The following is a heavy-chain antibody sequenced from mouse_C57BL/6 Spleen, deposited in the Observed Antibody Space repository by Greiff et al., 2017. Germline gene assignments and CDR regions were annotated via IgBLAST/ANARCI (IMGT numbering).Heavy chain of an antibody. J-gene: IGHJ2*01. V-gene: IGHV1-50*01. D-gene: IGHD2-4*01. Sequence: QVQLQQSGAELVKPGASVKLSCKASGYTFTSYWMQWVKQRPGQGLEWIGEIDPSDSYTNYNQKFKGKATLTVDTSSSTAYMQLSSLTSEDSAVYYCARKGPIYYDYDEYFDYWGQGTTLTVSS. CDR2: IDPSDSYT. CDR3: ARKGPIYYDYDEYFDY. CDR1: GYTFTSYW.